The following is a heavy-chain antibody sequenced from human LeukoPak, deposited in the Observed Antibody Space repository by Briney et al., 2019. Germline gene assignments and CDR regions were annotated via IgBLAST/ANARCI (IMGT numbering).Heavy chain of an antibody. CDR3: ARDERSGHYDFWSGYSFDY. CDR2: INPSGGST. J-gene: IGHJ4*02. CDR1: GYTFTGYY. D-gene: IGHD3-3*01. Sequence: ASVKVSCKASGYTFTGYYMHWVRQAPGQGLEWMGIINPSGGSTSYAQKFQGRVTMTRDMSTSTVYMELSSLRSEDTAVYYCARDERSGHYDFWSGYSFDYWGQGTLVTVSS. V-gene: IGHV1-46*01.